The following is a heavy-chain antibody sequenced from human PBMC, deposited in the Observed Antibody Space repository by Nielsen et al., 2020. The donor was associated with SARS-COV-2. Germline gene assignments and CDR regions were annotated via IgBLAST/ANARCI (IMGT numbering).Heavy chain of an antibody. Sequence: ASVKVSCKASGYTFPGYYMHWMRQAPGQGLEWMGRINPNSGGTNYAQKFQGRVTMTRDTSISTAYMELSRLRSDDTAVYYCARSGWFGETPNDYWGQGTLVTVSS. CDR3: ARSGWFGETPNDY. J-gene: IGHJ4*02. CDR2: INPNSGGT. D-gene: IGHD3-10*01. CDR1: GYTFPGYY. V-gene: IGHV1-2*06.